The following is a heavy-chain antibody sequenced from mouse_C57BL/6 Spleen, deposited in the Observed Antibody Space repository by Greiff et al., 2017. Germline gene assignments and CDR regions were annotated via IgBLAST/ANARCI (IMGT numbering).Heavy chain of an antibody. CDR2: IDPETGGT. CDR3: TRDCGNSNWYFDV. CDR1: GYTFTDYE. Sequence: QVQLKQSGAELVRPGASVTLSCKASGYTFTDYEMHWVKQTPVHGLEWIGAIDPETGGTAYNQKFKGKGILTADKSSSTAYMELRSLTSEDSAVYYYTRDCGNSNWYFDVWGTGTTVTVSS. J-gene: IGHJ1*03. V-gene: IGHV1-15*01.